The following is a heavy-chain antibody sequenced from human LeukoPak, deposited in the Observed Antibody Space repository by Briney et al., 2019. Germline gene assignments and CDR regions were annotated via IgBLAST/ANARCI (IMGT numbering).Heavy chain of an antibody. CDR2: MNPKSGGT. CDR3: ARDHYGSGSYYVD. D-gene: IGHD3-10*01. CDR1: GYTFTDYY. J-gene: IGHJ4*02. Sequence: ASVKVSCKASGYTFTDYYMHWVRQAPGQGLEWMGWMNPKSGGTNYAQKFQGRVTMTRDTSISTAYMELNRLRSDDTAVYYCARDHYGSGSYYVDWGQGTLVTVSS. V-gene: IGHV1-2*02.